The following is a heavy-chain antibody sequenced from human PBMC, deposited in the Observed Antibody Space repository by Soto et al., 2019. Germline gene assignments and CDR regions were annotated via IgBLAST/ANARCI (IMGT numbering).Heavy chain of an antibody. CDR3: TRHERYCSGGSCYSYHAFDI. J-gene: IGHJ3*02. CDR2: IRSKANSYAT. Sequence: GSLRLSCAASGFTFSGSAMHWVRQASGKGLEWVGRIRSKANSYATAYAASVKGRFTISRDDSKNTAYLQMNSLKTEDTAVYYCTRHERYCSGGSCYSYHAFDIWGQGTMVTVSS. V-gene: IGHV3-73*01. CDR1: GFTFSGSA. D-gene: IGHD2-15*01.